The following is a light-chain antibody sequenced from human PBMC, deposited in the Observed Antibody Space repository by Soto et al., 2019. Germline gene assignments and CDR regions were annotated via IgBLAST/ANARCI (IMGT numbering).Light chain of an antibody. CDR2: SNN. J-gene: IGLJ2*01. CDR3: ASWDDRLGAVI. Sequence: QLVLTQPPSASGTPGQKVFISCSGSSSNIGGTNYAYWYQQLPRAAPKLLMHSNNLRPSGVPERISGSKFGTAASLAISGLRSEDEAVYYCASWDDRLGAVIFGGGTKLTVL. V-gene: IGLV1-47*02. CDR1: SSNIGGTNY.